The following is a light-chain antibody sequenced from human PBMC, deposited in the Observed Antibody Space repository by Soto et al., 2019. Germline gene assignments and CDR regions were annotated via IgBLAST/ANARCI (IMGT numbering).Light chain of an antibody. CDR3: QQCDNWPLIT. V-gene: IGKV3-15*01. J-gene: IGKJ5*01. CDR1: QTVSSN. Sequence: EIVLTQSPGTLSLSPGERATLSCRASQTVSSNYLAWCQQRPGQAPRLLIYGASIRANGIPARFSASGSGTALTLTINSLQSEDFALYYCQQCDNWPLITFGQGTRLEIK. CDR2: GAS.